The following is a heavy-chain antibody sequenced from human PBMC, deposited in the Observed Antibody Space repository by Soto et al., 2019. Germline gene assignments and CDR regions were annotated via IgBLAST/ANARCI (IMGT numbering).Heavy chain of an antibody. Sequence: PSETLSPTCAVYGESFSGYYWTWIRQPPGKGLEWIGEINASGSTNYSPSLKSRVTISVDTSKNQFSLKLSSVTAADTAVYYCARRPTPQNYYYYMDVWGRGTPVTVSS. CDR3: ARRPTPQNYYYYMDV. CDR2: INASGST. V-gene: IGHV4-34*01. CDR1: GESFSGYY. J-gene: IGHJ6*03.